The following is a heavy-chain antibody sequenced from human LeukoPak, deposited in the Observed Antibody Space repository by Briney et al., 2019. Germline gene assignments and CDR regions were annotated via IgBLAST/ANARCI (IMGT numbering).Heavy chain of an antibody. CDR3: AKGKLLWFGELIGDY. V-gene: IGHV3-23*01. D-gene: IGHD3-10*01. Sequence: GGSLRLSCAASGFTFSSYAMSWVRQAPGKGLEWVSAISGSGGSTYYADSVKGRFTISRDNSKDTLYLQMNSLRAEDTAVYYCAKGKLLWFGELIGDYWGQGTLVTVSS. J-gene: IGHJ4*02. CDR1: GFTFSSYA. CDR2: ISGSGGST.